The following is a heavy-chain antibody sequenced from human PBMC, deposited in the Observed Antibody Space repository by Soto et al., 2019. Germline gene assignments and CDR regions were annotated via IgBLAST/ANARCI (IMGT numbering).Heavy chain of an antibody. D-gene: IGHD6-6*01. CDR2: INHSGST. CDR3: ARGLAREAPRPYDFDY. Sequence: ETLSLTCAGYCGSFHGYYWSWILQPPGQGLEWIGEINHSGSTNYNPSLKSRVTISVDTSKNQFSLKLSSVTAADTAVYYCARGLAREAPRPYDFDYWGQGTLVTVSS. J-gene: IGHJ4*02. V-gene: IGHV4-34*01. CDR1: CGSFHGYY.